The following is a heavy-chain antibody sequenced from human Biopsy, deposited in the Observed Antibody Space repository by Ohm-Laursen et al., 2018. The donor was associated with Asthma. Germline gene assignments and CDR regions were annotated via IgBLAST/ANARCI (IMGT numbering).Heavy chain of an antibody. V-gene: IGHV3-30-3*01. CDR2: GGSYYDGGLK. Sequence: SLRLSCSASGFTYRSYAMHWVRQAPGKGLEWVAVGGSYYDGGLKYYADSVNGRFTVSRDDSKNTLYLQMNSLRPDDTAVYYCARDVMEWYLPAFDFWGQGTLVTVSS. CDR1: GFTYRSYA. D-gene: IGHD3-3*01. CDR3: ARDVMEWYLPAFDF. J-gene: IGHJ4*02.